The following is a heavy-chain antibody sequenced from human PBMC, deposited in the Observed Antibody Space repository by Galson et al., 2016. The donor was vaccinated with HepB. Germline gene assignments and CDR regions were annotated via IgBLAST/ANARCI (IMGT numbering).Heavy chain of an antibody. CDR3: ARDTHCSKGSCNYDGQAD. CDR2: IDTSSTYI. V-gene: IGHV3-21*01. D-gene: IGHD2-15*01. Sequence: SLRLSCAASGFTFSTYNMNWVRQAPGKGLEWVSTIDTSSTYIYYADSVKGRFTISRDNSKNTLYLQMNSLRAEDTALYHCARDTHCSKGSCNYDGQADWGQGTLVIVSS. J-gene: IGHJ4*02. CDR1: GFTFSTYN.